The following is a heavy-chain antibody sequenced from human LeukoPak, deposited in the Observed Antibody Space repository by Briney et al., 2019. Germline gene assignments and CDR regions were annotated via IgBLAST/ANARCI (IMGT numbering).Heavy chain of an antibody. CDR2: ISYDGSNK. CDR1: GFTFSSYA. Sequence: GRSLRLSCAASGFTFSSYAMHWVRQAPGKGLEWVAVISYDGSNKYYADSVKGQFTISRDNAKNSLYLQMNSLRAEDTAVYYCARGGRSSSNWFDPWGQGTLVTVSS. V-gene: IGHV3-30-3*01. CDR3: ARGGRSSSNWFDP. J-gene: IGHJ5*02.